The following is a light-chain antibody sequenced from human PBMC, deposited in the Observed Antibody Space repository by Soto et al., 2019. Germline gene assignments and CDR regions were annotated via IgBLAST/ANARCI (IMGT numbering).Light chain of an antibody. CDR3: SSYTSSSTYV. CDR1: SSDVGGYNY. J-gene: IGLJ1*01. Sequence: QSALTQPASVSGAPGQSIAISCTGTSSDVGGYNYVSWYQHQPGKAPKLMVYDVSNRPSGVSNRFSGSKSGNTASLTISGLQAEDEADYYCSSYTSSSTYVFGTGTKLTVL. CDR2: DVS. V-gene: IGLV2-14*03.